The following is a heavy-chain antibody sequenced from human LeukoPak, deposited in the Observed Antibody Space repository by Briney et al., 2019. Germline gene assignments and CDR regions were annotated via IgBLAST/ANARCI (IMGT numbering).Heavy chain of an antibody. CDR2: VYGGDTT. V-gene: IGHV3-66*01. CDR3: ARDATYYLRYGYFDY. Sequence: GGSLRLSCAASGFTVSSNYMTWVRQAPGKGLEWVSVVYGGDTTYYADSVKGRFTISRDNSKNTLYLQMNSLRAEDTAVYYCARDATYYLRYGYFDYWGQGTLVTVSS. CDR1: GFTVSSNY. D-gene: IGHD2/OR15-2a*01. J-gene: IGHJ4*02.